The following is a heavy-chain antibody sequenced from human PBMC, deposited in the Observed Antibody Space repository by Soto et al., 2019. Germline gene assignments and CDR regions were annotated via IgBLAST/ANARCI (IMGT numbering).Heavy chain of an antibody. CDR1: GFTFSNFA. CDR2: IWYDGSNE. V-gene: IGHV3-33*01. J-gene: IGHJ3*01. CDR3: ARDRKLDAFDV. Sequence: PGGSLRLSCAASGFTFSNFAMHWVRQAPGKGLEWVAVIWYDGSNEYYGDSVKGRFSISRDNSKNTLYLQMNSLRAEDTAVYYCARDRKLDAFDVWGQGTVVTVSS.